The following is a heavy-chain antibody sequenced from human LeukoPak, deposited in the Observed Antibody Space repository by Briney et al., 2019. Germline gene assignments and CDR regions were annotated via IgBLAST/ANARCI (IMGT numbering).Heavy chain of an antibody. CDR3: ARGASVVAGNDNAFDI. J-gene: IGHJ3*02. D-gene: IGHD6-19*01. Sequence: GGSLRLTCAASGFTFSSYSMNWVRQAPGKGLEWVSSISTSSSYIYYADSVKGRFTISRDNAKKSLYLQMNSLRADDTAVYYCARGASVVAGNDNAFDIWGQGTMVTVSS. CDR2: ISTSSSYI. CDR1: GFTFSSYS. V-gene: IGHV3-21*01.